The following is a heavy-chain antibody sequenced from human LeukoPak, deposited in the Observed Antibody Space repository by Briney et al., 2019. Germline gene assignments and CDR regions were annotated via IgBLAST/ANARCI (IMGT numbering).Heavy chain of an antibody. D-gene: IGHD1-26*01. CDR2: ISYDGSNK. CDR1: GFSFSSYG. V-gene: IGHV3-30*19. CDR3: ARGGGSYYYYYMDV. J-gene: IGHJ6*03. Sequence: GGSLRLSCAASGFSFSSYGMHWVRQAPGKGLEWVAVISYDGSNKYYADSVKGRFTISRDNSKNTLYLQMNSLRAEDTAVYYCARGGGSYYYYYMDVWGKGTTVTVSS.